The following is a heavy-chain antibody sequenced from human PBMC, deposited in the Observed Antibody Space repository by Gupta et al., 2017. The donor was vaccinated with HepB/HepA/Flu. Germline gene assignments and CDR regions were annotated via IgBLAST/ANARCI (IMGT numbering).Heavy chain of an antibody. V-gene: IGHV4-59*01. J-gene: IGHJ5*02. CDR3: ARVIYGQFDP. CDR1: GGSISSYY. Sequence: QVQLQESGPGLVKPSETLSLTCTVSGGSISSYYWSWIRQPPGKGLEWIGYIYYSGSTNYNPSLKSRVTISVDTSKNQFSLKLSSVTAADTAVYYCARVIYGQFDPWGQGTLVTVSS. D-gene: IGHD5-12*01. CDR2: IYYSGST.